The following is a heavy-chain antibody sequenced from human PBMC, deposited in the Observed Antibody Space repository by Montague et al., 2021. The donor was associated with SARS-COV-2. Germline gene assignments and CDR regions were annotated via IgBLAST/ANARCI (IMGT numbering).Heavy chain of an antibody. J-gene: IGHJ4*02. CDR3: ARARTSLSAEVNEFGY. D-gene: IGHD1-14*01. CDR1: GGSISSGSYY. CDR2: IYYSGSS. V-gene: IGHV4-31*03. Sequence: TLSLTCTVSGGSISSGSYYWSWIRQHPGKGLEWIGYIYYSGSSYYNPSLKSRLTISVDTSKNQFSLRLSSVTAADTAVYYCARARTSLSAEVNEFGYWGQGTLVTVSS.